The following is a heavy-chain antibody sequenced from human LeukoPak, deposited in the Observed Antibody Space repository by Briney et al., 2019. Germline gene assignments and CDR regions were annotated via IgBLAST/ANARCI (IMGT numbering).Heavy chain of an antibody. CDR1: GGSISSYY. Sequence: SETLSLTCTVSGGSISSYYWSWIRQPPGKGLEWIGYIYYSGSTNYNPSLKSRVTISVDTSKNQFFLKLSSVTAADTAVYYCARARITFGGVIVIDYWGQGTLVTVSS. CDR2: IYYSGST. J-gene: IGHJ4*02. D-gene: IGHD3-16*02. CDR3: ARARITFGGVIVIDY. V-gene: IGHV4-59*01.